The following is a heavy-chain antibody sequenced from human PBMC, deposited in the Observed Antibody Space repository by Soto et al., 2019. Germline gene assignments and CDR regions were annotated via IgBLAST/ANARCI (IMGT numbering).Heavy chain of an antibody. D-gene: IGHD4-17*01. Sequence: EVQLVESGGGLVKPGGSLRLSCAASGFTFSSYSMNWVRQAPGKGLEWVSSISSSSSYIYYADSVKGRFTISRDNAKNSLYLQMNSLRAEDTAVYYCARDLATVTTAFYYWGQGTLVTVSS. CDR3: ARDLATVTTAFYY. CDR1: GFTFSSYS. V-gene: IGHV3-21*01. J-gene: IGHJ4*02. CDR2: ISSSSSYI.